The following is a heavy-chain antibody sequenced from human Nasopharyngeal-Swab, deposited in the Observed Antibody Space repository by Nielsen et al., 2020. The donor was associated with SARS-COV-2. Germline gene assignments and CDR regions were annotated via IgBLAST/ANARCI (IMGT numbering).Heavy chain of an antibody. CDR2: NNAGNGNT. Sequence: ASVKVSCKASGYTFTSFAMQWVRQAPGQRLEWRGWNNAGNGNTKYAQKFQGRVTITRDTSASTVYMELSSLRSEDTAVYYCASWDGFSLYYGMAVWGQGTTVTVSS. CDR1: GYTFTSFA. V-gene: IGHV1-3*01. D-gene: IGHD3-3*01. J-gene: IGHJ6*02. CDR3: ASWDGFSLYYGMAV.